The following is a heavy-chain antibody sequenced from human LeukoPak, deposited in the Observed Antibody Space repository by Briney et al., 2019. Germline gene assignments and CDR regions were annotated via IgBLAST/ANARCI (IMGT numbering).Heavy chain of an antibody. Sequence: PGGSLRLSCAASGFTFSSYGMPWVRQAPGKGLEWVAVIWYDGSNKYYADSVKGRFTISRDNSKNTLYLQMNSLRAEDTAVYYCARDPDLRDGYNFYGMDVWGQGTTVTVPS. V-gene: IGHV3-33*01. CDR2: IWYDGSNK. J-gene: IGHJ6*02. CDR3: ARDPDLRDGYNFYGMDV. CDR1: GFTFSSYG.